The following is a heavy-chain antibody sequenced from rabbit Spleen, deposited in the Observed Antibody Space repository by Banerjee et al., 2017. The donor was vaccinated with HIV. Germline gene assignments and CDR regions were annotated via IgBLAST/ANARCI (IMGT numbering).Heavy chain of an antibody. J-gene: IGHJ4*01. CDR1: GFSFSNKAV. CDR2: IDVGKSGST. CDR3: ARDLVAVIGWNFNL. D-gene: IGHD1-1*01. Sequence: EQLLESGGGLVKPEGSLKLSCTASGFSFSNKAVMCWVRQAPGKGLEWIACIDVGKSGSTYYASWAKGRFTISKTSSTTVTLQMTSLTAADTATYFCARDLVAVIGWNFNLWGPGTLVTVS. V-gene: IGHV1S45*01.